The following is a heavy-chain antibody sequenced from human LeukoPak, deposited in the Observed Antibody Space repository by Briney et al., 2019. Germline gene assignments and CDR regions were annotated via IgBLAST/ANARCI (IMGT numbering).Heavy chain of an antibody. CDR2: IYYSGST. CDR1: GGSISIYY. Sequence: PSETLSLTCTVSGGSISIYYWSWIRQPPGKGLEWIGYIYYSGSTNYNPSLKSRVTISVDTSKNQFSLKLSSVTAADPAVYYCARGRSSTYYYMDVWGKGTTVTVSS. D-gene: IGHD1-26*01. V-gene: IGHV4-59*01. J-gene: IGHJ6*03. CDR3: ARGRSSTYYYMDV.